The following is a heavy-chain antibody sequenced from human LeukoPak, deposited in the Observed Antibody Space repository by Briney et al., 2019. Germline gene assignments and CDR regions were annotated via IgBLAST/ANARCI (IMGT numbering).Heavy chain of an antibody. CDR1: GGSISGFY. J-gene: IGHJ4*02. CDR2: VYTSGST. CDR3: ARHRGLGFDY. V-gene: IGHV4-4*07. Sequence: NPSETLSLTCTVSGGSISGFYWSWIRQPAGKGLEWIGRVYTSGSTNYNPSLKSRVTMSIDTSKKQFSLKLRSVTAADTAVYYCARHRGLGFDYWGQGTLVTVSS. D-gene: IGHD3-16*01.